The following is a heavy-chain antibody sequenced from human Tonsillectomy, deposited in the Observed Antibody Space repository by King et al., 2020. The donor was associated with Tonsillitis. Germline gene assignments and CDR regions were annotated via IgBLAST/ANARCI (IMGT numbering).Heavy chain of an antibody. J-gene: IGHJ6*02. Sequence: VQLQESGPGLVKPSETLSLTCTVSGGSISSYYWSWIRQPPGKGLEWIGYIYYSGSTNYNPSLKSRVTISVDTSKNQFSLKLSSVTAADTAVYYCARDGGGNSAYYGMDVWGQGTTVTVSS. CDR2: IYYSGST. V-gene: IGHV4-59*01. D-gene: IGHD4-23*01. CDR1: GGSISSYY. CDR3: ARDGGGNSAYYGMDV.